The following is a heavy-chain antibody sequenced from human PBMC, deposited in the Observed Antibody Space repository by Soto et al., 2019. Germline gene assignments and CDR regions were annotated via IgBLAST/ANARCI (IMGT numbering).Heavy chain of an antibody. CDR2: IYYSGST. CDR1: GGSISSGDYY. Sequence: PSETLSLTWTVSGGSISSGDYYWSWIRQPPGKGLEWIGYIYYSGSTYYNPSLKSRVTISVDTSKNQFSLKLSSVTAADTAVYYCAREHRFSHYGMDVWGHGTTVTVSS. CDR3: AREHRFSHYGMDV. J-gene: IGHJ6*02. V-gene: IGHV4-30-4*01.